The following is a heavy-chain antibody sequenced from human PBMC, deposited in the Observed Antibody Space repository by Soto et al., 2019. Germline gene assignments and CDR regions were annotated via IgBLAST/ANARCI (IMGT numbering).Heavy chain of an antibody. Sequence: QVQLQESGPGLVKPSETLSLTCAVSGDSISSYYCMWIRQPPGKGLESIGYLYYGRSANYNPSLTSRVTLSVDTSTNQCSRTLSSMTAADPAVYYCALRSMAVVPEYWGQGNLVTVSS. CDR2: LYYGRSA. CDR1: GDSISSYY. J-gene: IGHJ4*02. V-gene: IGHV4-59*01. CDR3: ALRSMAVVPEY. D-gene: IGHD3-22*01.